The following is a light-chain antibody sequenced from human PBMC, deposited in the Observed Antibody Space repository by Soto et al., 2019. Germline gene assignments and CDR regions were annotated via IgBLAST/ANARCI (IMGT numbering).Light chain of an antibody. CDR3: AAWDDSLNGYV. J-gene: IGLJ1*01. Sequence: QSVLTQPPSTSGTPGQRVTISCAGSSSNIGRNTVNWYQHLPGTAPKLLIYSNNQRTSGVPDRFSGSKSGTSASLAVSGLQSEDEADYYCAAWDDSLNGYVFGTGTKVTVL. V-gene: IGLV1-44*01. CDR1: SSNIGRNT. CDR2: SNN.